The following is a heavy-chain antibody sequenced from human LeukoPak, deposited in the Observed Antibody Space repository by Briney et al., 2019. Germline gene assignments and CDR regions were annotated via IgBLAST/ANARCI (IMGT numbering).Heavy chain of an antibody. Sequence: SVKVSCKASGGTLSSYAISWVRQAPGQGLEWMGRIIPIFGTANYAQKFQGRVTITTDESTSTAYMELSSLRSEDTAVYYCASEVTGNYGDYVSYYYYYMDVWGKGTTVTVSS. V-gene: IGHV1-69*05. D-gene: IGHD4-17*01. CDR3: ASEVTGNYGDYVSYYYYYMDV. CDR1: GGTLSSYA. CDR2: IIPIFGTA. J-gene: IGHJ6*03.